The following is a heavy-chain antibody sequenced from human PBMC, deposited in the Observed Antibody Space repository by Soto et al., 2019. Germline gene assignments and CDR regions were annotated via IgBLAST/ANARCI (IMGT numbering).Heavy chain of an antibody. CDR3: ARASVLTDYYFDS. J-gene: IGHJ4*02. D-gene: IGHD2-2*01. Sequence: PSETLSLTCTVSGGSINSGGYYWSWIRQHPGKGPEWIGYIYYSGSTFYNPSLKSRVTISLGTSKSQFSLNLSSVTAADTAVYYCARASVLTDYYFDSWGQGTLVTVSS. V-gene: IGHV4-31*03. CDR2: IYYSGST. CDR1: GGSINSGGYY.